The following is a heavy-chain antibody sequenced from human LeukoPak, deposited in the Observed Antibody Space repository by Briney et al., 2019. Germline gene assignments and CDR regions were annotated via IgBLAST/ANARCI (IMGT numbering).Heavy chain of an antibody. CDR3: ARDGDYYDNYYMDV. Sequence: GGSLRLSCAASGFTVDDYGMSWVRQAPGKGLEWVSGINWNGGSTGYADSVKGRFTISRDNAKNSLYLQMNSPRAEDTALYYCARDGDYYDNYYMDVWGKGTTVTVSS. V-gene: IGHV3-20*04. J-gene: IGHJ6*03. CDR1: GFTVDDYG. D-gene: IGHD3-22*01. CDR2: INWNGGST.